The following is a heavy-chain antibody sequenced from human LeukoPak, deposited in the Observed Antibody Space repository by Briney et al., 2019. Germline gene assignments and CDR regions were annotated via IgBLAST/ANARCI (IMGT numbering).Heavy chain of an antibody. V-gene: IGHV1-69*05. CDR2: IIPIFGTA. CDR1: GGTFSSYA. CDR3: ARDPFPGQCLVLGYFDY. D-gene: IGHD6-19*01. Sequence: GASVKVSCKASGGTFSSYAISWVRQAPGQGLEWMGRIIPIFGTANYAQKFQGRVTITTDESTSTAYMELSSLRSEDTAVYYCARDPFPGQCLVLGYFDYWGQGTLVTVSS. J-gene: IGHJ4*02.